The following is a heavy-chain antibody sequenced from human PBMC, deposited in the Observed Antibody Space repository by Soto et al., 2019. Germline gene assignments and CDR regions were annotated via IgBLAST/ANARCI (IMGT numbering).Heavy chain of an antibody. J-gene: IGHJ4*02. Sequence: QVQLVQSGAEVKKHGASVKVSCKTSGYNFRGYYLHWVRQGPGHGLEWMGWINPNSGGTKYAQKFQGRVTMTRDTSISTAYMELGRLRSDDTAVFYCARGSDDFEYWGQGTLVTVSS. V-gene: IGHV1-2*02. CDR3: ARGSDDFEY. CDR1: GYNFRGYY. CDR2: INPNSGGT. D-gene: IGHD2-21*02.